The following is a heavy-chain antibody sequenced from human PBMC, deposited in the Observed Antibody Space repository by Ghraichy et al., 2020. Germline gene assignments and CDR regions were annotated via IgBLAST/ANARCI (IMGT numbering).Heavy chain of an antibody. CDR1: GYTFTSYG. CDR2: ISAYNGNT. Sequence: ASVKVSCKASGYTFTSYGISWVRQAPGQGLEWLGWISAYNGNTNYAQKIQGRVTMTTDTYTSTAYMELRGLRSDDTAVYYCARDDSSSWTFDYWGQGTLVTVSS. V-gene: IGHV1-18*04. CDR3: ARDDSSSWTFDY. J-gene: IGHJ4*02. D-gene: IGHD6-13*01.